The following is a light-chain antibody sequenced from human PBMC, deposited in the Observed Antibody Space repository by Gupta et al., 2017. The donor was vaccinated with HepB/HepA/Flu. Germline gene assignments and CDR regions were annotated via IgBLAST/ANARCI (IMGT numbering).Light chain of an antibody. CDR3: QQRDIIPYT. Sequence: DIQMTQSPSSLSASVGDRVTITCRASQSISAYLNWYQQKAGRAPRLLIYGASNLQTGVPSRFSGSGSGTDFTLTISNLQPEDFATFYCQQRDIIPYTFGQGTKVDI. CDR1: QSISAY. V-gene: IGKV1-39*01. J-gene: IGKJ2*01. CDR2: GAS.